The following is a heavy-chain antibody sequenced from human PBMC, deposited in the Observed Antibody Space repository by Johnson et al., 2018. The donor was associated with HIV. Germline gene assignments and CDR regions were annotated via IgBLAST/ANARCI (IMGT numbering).Heavy chain of an antibody. V-gene: IGHV3-30*18. Sequence: QVQLVESGGGVVQPGRSLRLSCTASGFTFSNYAIHWVRQAPGKGLEWVAGITYDGTNKYYADSVKGRFTLSRDNSKNTLDLRMNSLTIEDTAVFYCAKTRMGGILDAFDLWGQG. D-gene: IGHD3-10*01. J-gene: IGHJ3*01. CDR1: GFTFSNYA. CDR2: ITYDGTNK. CDR3: AKTRMGGILDAFDL.